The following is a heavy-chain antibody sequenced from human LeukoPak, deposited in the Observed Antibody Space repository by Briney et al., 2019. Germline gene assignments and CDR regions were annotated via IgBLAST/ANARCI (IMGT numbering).Heavy chain of an antibody. CDR3: AAGQGGVYSGYDTNFDY. V-gene: IGHV1-69*13. D-gene: IGHD5-12*01. CDR1: AGTFSSYA. Sequence: ASVKVSCKSSAGTFSSYAISWVRQAPGRGLEWMGGIVPIFGTANYAQKFQARAPITADAPTSTAYMELSSLRTEDTAVYYCAAGQGGVYSGYDTNFDYWGQGTLVTVSS. J-gene: IGHJ4*02. CDR2: IVPIFGTA.